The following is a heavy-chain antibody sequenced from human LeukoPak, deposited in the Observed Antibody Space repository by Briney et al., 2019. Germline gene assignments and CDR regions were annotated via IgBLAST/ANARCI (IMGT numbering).Heavy chain of an antibody. V-gene: IGHV4-39*07. CDR1: GGSISSSSYY. J-gene: IGHJ4*02. CDR2: IYYSGST. D-gene: IGHD6-6*01. CDR3: AETQLVGGHFDY. Sequence: SETLSLTCTVSGGSISSSSYYWGWIRQPPGKGLEWIGSIYYSGSTNYNPSLKSRVTISVDTSKNQFSLKLSSVTAADTAVYYCAETQLVGGHFDYWGQGTLVTVSS.